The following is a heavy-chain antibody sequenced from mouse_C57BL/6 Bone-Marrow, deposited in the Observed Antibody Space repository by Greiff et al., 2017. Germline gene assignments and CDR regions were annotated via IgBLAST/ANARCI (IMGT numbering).Heavy chain of an antibody. D-gene: IGHD1-2*01. V-gene: IGHV1-75*01. Sequence: QVQLQQSGPELVKPGASVKLSCKASGYTFTDYYINWVKQRPGQGLEWIGWIFPGSGSTYYNEKFKGKATLTVDKSSSTAYMLLSRLSSEDSAVYFCARAYGRYFDVGGTGTTVTVSS. CDR2: IFPGSGST. CDR3: ARAYGRYFDV. J-gene: IGHJ1*03. CDR1: GYTFTDYY.